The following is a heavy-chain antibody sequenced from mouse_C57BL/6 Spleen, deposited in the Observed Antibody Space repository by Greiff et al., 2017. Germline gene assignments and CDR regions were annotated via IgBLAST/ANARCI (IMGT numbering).Heavy chain of an antibody. CDR2: INPSNGGT. Sequence: QVQLQQPGTELVKPGASVKLSCKASGYTFTSYWMHWVKQRPGQGLEWIGNINPSNGGTNYNEKFKSKATLTVDKSYSTAYMQLSSLTSEDAAVYYCARGHHYDGSSYGDFDVWGTGTTVTVSS. CDR1: GYTFTSYW. D-gene: IGHD1-1*01. V-gene: IGHV1-53*01. J-gene: IGHJ1*03. CDR3: ARGHHYDGSSYGDFDV.